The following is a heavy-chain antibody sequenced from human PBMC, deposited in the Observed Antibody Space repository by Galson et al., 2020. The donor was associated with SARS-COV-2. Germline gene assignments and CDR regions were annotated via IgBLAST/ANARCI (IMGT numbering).Heavy chain of an antibody. CDR3: ARDDVYYYDSSEYMDV. CDR2: ISSSSTYI. D-gene: IGHD3-22*01. V-gene: IGHV3-21*01. J-gene: IGHJ6*03. CDR1: GFTFSTYS. Sequence: GASLKISCAASGFTFSTYSMNWVRQAPGKGLEWVSSISSSSTYIYYADSVKGRFTISRDNAKTSRYLQMNSLRAEDTAVYYWARDDVYYYDSSEYMDVWGKGTTVTVSS.